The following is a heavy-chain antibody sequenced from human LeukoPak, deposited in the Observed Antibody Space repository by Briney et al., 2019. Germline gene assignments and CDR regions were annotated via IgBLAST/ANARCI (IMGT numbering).Heavy chain of an antibody. J-gene: IGHJ4*02. Sequence: ASVKVSCKASGYTFTGYGITWVRQAPGQGLEWMGWISAYNGNTNYAQKFQGRVTMTTETSTRTDYMERRSLRSDDAAVYDCARIDLAYGSGTYYSSYFEYWGQGTLVTVSS. CDR3: ARIDLAYGSGTYYSSYFEY. CDR1: GYTFTGYG. D-gene: IGHD3-10*01. V-gene: IGHV1-18*01. CDR2: ISAYNGNT.